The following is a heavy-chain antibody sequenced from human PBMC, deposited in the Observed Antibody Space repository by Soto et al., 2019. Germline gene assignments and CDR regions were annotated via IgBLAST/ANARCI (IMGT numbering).Heavy chain of an antibody. CDR1: GFTFSSYA. CDR2: ISYDGSNK. D-gene: IGHD1-26*01. CDR3: ARVEVGATTPYYYYGMDV. J-gene: IGHJ6*02. Sequence: GGSLRLSCAASGFTFSSYAMHWVRQAPGKGLEWVAVISYDGSNKYYADSVKGRFTISRDNSKNTLYLQMNSLRAEDTAVYYCARVEVGATTPYYYYGMDVWGQGTTVTVSS. V-gene: IGHV3-30-3*01.